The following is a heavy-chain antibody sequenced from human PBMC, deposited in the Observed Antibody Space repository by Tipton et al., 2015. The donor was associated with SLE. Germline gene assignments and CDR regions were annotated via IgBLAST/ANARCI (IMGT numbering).Heavy chain of an antibody. CDR3: ARDLSPPQPLPFY. V-gene: IGHV3-30-3*01. D-gene: IGHD2-2*01. Sequence: SLRLSCAASGFTFSSYAMHWVRQAPGKGLEWVAVISYDGSNKYYADSVKGRFTISRDNSKNTLYLQMNSLRAEDTAVYYCARDLSPPQPLPFYWGQGTLVTVSS. J-gene: IGHJ4*02. CDR2: ISYDGSNK. CDR1: GFTFSSYA.